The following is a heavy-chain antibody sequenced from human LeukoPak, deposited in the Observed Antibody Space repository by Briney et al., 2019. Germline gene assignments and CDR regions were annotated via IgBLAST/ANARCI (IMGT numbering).Heavy chain of an antibody. V-gene: IGHV3-21*01. J-gene: IGHJ5*02. CDR3: ARDGATYYYGSGRTNWFDP. CDR2: ISSSSSYI. D-gene: IGHD3-10*01. CDR1: GFTFSSYS. Sequence: GGSLRLSCAASGFTFSSYSMNWVRQAPGQGLERVSSISSSSSYIYYADSVKGRFTISRDNAKNSLYLQMNSLRAEDTAVYYCARDGATYYYGSGRTNWFDPWGQGTLVTVSS.